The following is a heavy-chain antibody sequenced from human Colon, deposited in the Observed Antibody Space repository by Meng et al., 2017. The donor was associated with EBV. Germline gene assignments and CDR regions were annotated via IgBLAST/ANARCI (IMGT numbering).Heavy chain of an antibody. J-gene: IGHJ5*02. CDR2: ISTNTGTP. CDR3: ARGGNFDP. CDR1: GSTFSTYS. V-gene: IGHV7-4-1*02. Sequence: VEMVQSGYELKKPAASVKVACKASGSTFSTYSINWVPQAHGRGLEWMGWISTNTGTPTYTQGFTGRFVFALDTSVSTAYLQISSLKAEDTAVYYCARGGNFDPWGQGTLVTVSS. D-gene: IGHD2/OR15-2a*01.